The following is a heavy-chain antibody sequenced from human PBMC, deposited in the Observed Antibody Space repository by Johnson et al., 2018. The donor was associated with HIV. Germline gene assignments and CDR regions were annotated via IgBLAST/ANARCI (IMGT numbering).Heavy chain of an antibody. CDR2: ISYDGSNK. J-gene: IGHJ3*01. CDR1: GFTFSSYA. V-gene: IGHV3-30*04. Sequence: QVQLVESGGGVVQPGRSLRLSCAASGFTFSSYAMHWVRQAPGKGLEWVAVISYDGSNKYYADSVKGRFTISRDNAKNSLYLQMNSLRLEDTALYYCAIIPPHYYDSSGLSYSRTRHACDVWGQGTMVTVSP. CDR3: AIIPPHYYDSSGLSYSRTRHACDV. D-gene: IGHD3-22*01.